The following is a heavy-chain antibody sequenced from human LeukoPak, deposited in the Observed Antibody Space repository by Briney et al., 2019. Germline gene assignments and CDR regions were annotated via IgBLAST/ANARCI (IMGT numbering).Heavy chain of an antibody. CDR1: GFTFSSYS. CDR2: INTDGSST. D-gene: IGHD1-26*01. J-gene: IGHJ5*02. Sequence: GGSLRLSCAASGFTFSSYSMNWVRQAPGKGPVWVSRINTDGSSTTCADSVKGRFTISRDDAKNTLYLQMNSLRAEDTAVYYCARLVITGRLDPWGQGTLVTVSS. V-gene: IGHV3-74*01. CDR3: ARLVITGRLDP.